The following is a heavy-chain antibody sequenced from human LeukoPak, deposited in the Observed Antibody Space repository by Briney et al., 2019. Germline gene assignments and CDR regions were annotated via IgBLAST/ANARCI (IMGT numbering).Heavy chain of an antibody. CDR2: IIPILGIA. Sequence: AXVKVSCKASGGTFSSYTISWVRQAPGQGLEWMGRIIPILGIANYAQKFQGRVTITAEKYTSTAYMEMSRLRSEDTAVYYCAVLGGGELLIWGQGTMVTVSS. CDR3: AVLGGGELLI. V-gene: IGHV1-69*02. J-gene: IGHJ3*02. CDR1: GGTFSSYT. D-gene: IGHD1-26*01.